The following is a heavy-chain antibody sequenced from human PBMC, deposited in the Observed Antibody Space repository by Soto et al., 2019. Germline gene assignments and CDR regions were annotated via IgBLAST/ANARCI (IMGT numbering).Heavy chain of an antibody. Sequence: SETLSLTCAVSGGSISSGGYSWIWIRHPPGKGLEWIGYIYHSGSTYYNPSLKSRVTISVDRSKNQFSLKLSSVTAADTAVYYCATSALDYYGSGIYYGMDVWGQGTTVTVSS. V-gene: IGHV4-30-2*01. CDR1: GGSISSGGYS. D-gene: IGHD3-10*01. J-gene: IGHJ6*02. CDR3: ATSALDYYGSGIYYGMDV. CDR2: IYHSGST.